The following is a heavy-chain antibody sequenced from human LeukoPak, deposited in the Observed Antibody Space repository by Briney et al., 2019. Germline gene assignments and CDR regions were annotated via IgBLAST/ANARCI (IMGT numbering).Heavy chain of an antibody. CDR1: GFTFDDYA. D-gene: IGHD1-1*01. CDR2: ISWNSGSI. Sequence: GRSLRLSCAASGFTFDDYAMHWVRQAPGKGLEWVSGISWNSGSIGYADSVKGRFTISRDNSKNTVYLQMGSLRAEDMAVYYCARWYNSLDVWGQGTTVTVSS. J-gene: IGHJ6*02. V-gene: IGHV3-9*03. CDR3: ARWYNSLDV.